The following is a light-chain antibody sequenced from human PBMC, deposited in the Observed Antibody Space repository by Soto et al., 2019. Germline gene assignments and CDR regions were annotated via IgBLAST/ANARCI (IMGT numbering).Light chain of an antibody. CDR3: QQYGSSLPWT. V-gene: IGKV3-20*01. CDR2: AAS. J-gene: IGKJ1*01. Sequence: EIVLTQSPTTLSLSPGDRATLSCSASQSVSSDLAWYHQKPGQAPRLLSYAASTRATGIPDRFSGSGSGADFTLTISRLDPEDLAVYYCQQYGSSLPWTFGQGTKVDIK. CDR1: QSVSSD.